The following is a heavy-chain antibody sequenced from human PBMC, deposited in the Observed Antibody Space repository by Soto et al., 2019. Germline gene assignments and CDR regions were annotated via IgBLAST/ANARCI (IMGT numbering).Heavy chain of an antibody. CDR1: GGTFSSYA. Sequence: SVKVSCKASGGTFSSYAISWVRQAPGQGLEWMGGIIPIFGTANYAQKFQGRVTITADESTSTAYMELSSLRSEDTAVYYCARENYDSSGIYQPPPPSYFDYWGQGTLVTVSS. CDR2: IIPIFGTA. D-gene: IGHD3-22*01. CDR3: ARENYDSSGIYQPPPPSYFDY. J-gene: IGHJ4*02. V-gene: IGHV1-69*13.